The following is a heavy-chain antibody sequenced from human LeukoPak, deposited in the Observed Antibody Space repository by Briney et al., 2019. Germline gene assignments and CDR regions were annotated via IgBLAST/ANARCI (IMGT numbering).Heavy chain of an antibody. CDR3: ARDSQRGYSYAAANYYYYYMDV. J-gene: IGHJ6*03. CDR2: IYYSGST. D-gene: IGHD5-18*01. V-gene: IGHV4-30-4*08. Sequence: SQTLSLTCTVSGGSISSGDYYLSWIRQPPGKGLEWIGYIYYSGSTYYNPSLKSRVTISVDTSKNQFSLKLSSVTAADTAVYYCARDSQRGYSYAAANYYYYYMDVWGKGTTVTVSS. CDR1: GGSISSGDYY.